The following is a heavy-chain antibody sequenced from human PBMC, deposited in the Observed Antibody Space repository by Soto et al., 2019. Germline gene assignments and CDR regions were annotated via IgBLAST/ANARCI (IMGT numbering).Heavy chain of an antibody. Sequence: QVQLVESGGAVVQPGRSLRLSCAASGFTFSSYAMHWVRQAPGKGLEWVAVISYDGREKYYVDSVKGRFTISRDNSKNTLSLQMNSLRAEDTALYYCAKEFGVLPSQVWFDPWGQGTLVTVSS. V-gene: IGHV3-30-3*01. J-gene: IGHJ5*02. CDR2: ISYDGREK. CDR3: AKEFGVLPSQVWFDP. D-gene: IGHD2-8*01. CDR1: GFTFSSYA.